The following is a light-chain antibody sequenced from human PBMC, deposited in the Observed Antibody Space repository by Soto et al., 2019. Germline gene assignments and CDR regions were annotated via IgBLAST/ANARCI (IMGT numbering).Light chain of an antibody. CDR1: SSDVGGYNY. J-gene: IGLJ2*01. CDR2: DVS. CDR3: SSYTSISTVV. Sequence: QSVLTQPASVSGSPGQSITISCTGTSSDVGGYNYVSWYQQHPGKAPKLMIYDVSNRPSGVSNRFSGSKSGNTASLTISGLQAEDEADYYCSSYTSISTVVFGGGIKLTFL. V-gene: IGLV2-14*01.